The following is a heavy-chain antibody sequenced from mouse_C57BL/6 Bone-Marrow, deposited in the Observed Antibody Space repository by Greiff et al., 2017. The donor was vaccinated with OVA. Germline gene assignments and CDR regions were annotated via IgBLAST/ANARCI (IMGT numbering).Heavy chain of an antibody. Sequence: VQLQQPGAELVMPGASVKLSCKASGYTFTSYWMHWVKQRPGQGLEWIGEIDPSDSYTNYNQKFKGKSTLTVDKSSSTAYMQLSSLTSEDSAVYYCAREAYYYGSSYRFDYWGRGTTLTVSS. CDR2: IDPSDSYT. J-gene: IGHJ2*01. D-gene: IGHD1-1*01. CDR1: GYTFTSYW. CDR3: AREAYYYGSSYRFDY. V-gene: IGHV1-69*01.